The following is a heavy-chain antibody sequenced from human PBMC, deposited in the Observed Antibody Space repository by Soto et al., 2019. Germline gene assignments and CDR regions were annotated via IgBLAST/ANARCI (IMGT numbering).Heavy chain of an antibody. CDR2: ISDDGSYQ. CDR1: GFIFRNYG. J-gene: IGHJ5*02. Sequence: LRLSCAASGFIFRNYGMHWVRQAPGMGLAWVAVISDDGSYQYYADSVQGRFTVSRDNSKNTLYLQMNSLRTEDTAVYYCAKAGGRRWTPFDPWGQGTQVTVSS. V-gene: IGHV3-30*18. CDR3: AKAGGRRWTPFDP. D-gene: IGHD1-26*01.